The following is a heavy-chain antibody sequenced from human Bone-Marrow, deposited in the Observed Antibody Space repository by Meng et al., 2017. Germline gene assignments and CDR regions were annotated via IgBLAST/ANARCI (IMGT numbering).Heavy chain of an antibody. CDR1: GFTFSSYW. J-gene: IGHJ6*02. D-gene: IGHD2-2*01. CDR2: IKQDGSEK. Sequence: GESLKISCAASGFTFSSYWMSWVRQAPGKGLEWVANIKQDGSEKYYVDSVKGRFTISRENAKNSLYLQMNSLRAEDTAVYYCARDFRIFRVQQTPYYYYYGMDVWGQGTTVTVSS. V-gene: IGHV3-7*01. CDR3: ARDFRIFRVQQTPYYYYYGMDV.